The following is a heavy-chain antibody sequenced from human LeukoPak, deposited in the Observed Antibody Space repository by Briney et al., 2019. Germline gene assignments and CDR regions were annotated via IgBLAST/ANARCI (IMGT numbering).Heavy chain of an antibody. CDR3: ARGAYYYDSSGSNFGGY. Sequence: ASVKVSFKASGYTFTGYYMHWVRQVPGQGLEWMGWINPNSGGTNYAQKFQGRVTMTRDTSISTAYMELSRLRSDDTAVYYCARGAYYYDSSGSNFGGYWGQGTLVTVSS. CDR2: INPNSGGT. V-gene: IGHV1-2*02. D-gene: IGHD3-22*01. CDR1: GYTFTGYY. J-gene: IGHJ4*02.